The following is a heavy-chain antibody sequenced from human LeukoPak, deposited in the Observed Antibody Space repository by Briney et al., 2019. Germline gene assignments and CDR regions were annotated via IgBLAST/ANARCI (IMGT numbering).Heavy chain of an antibody. CDR3: ARSLRYCTNGVCYHYYYGMDV. CDR1: GGSISSGDYY. J-gene: IGHJ6*02. Sequence: SQTLSLTCTVSGGSISSGDYYWSWIRQPPGTGLEWIGYIYYSGSTYYNPSLKSRVTISVDTSKNQFSLKLSSVTAADTAVYYCARSLRYCTNGVCYHYYYGMDVWGQGTTVTVSS. D-gene: IGHD2-8*01. CDR2: IYYSGST. V-gene: IGHV4-30-4*01.